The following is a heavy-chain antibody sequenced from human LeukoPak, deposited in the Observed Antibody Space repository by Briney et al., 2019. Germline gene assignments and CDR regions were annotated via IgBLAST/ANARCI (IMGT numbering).Heavy chain of an antibody. D-gene: IGHD4-11*01. V-gene: IGHV3-21*06. J-gene: IGHJ4*02. Sequence: GGSLRLSCAASGFTFSSYSMNWVRQAPGKGLEWVSSISSSSTYIYYADSVKGRFTISRDKAKNSLYLQMNSLRAEDTAVYYCARDLTTVTTAVFAYWCQGTLVTVSS. CDR2: ISSSSTYI. CDR3: ARDLTTVTTAVFAY. CDR1: GFTFSSYS.